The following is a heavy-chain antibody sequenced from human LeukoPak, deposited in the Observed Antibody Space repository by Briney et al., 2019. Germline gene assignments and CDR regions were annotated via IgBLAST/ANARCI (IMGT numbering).Heavy chain of an antibody. D-gene: IGHD6-19*01. CDR3: ARDPSNTSGRFWYLDV. CDR2: IIPIFGTA. J-gene: IGHJ2*01. Sequence: SVKVSCKASGGTFSSYAISWVRQAPGQGLEWMGGIIPIFGTANYAQKFQGRVTLTTETSTSTAYMEVWSLRSDDTAVYYCARDPSNTSGRFWYLDVWGRGTLVTVSA. V-gene: IGHV1-69*05. CDR1: GGTFSSYA.